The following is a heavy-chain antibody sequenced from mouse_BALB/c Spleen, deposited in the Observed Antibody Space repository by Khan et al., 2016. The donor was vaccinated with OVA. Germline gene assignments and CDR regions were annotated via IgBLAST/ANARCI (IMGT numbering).Heavy chain of an antibody. CDR2: ISSGGDYT. V-gene: IGHV5-6*01. Sequence: EVQLVESGGDLVKPGGSLKLSCAASGFTFSSYSMSWVRQTPDKRLEWVASISSGGDYTYYPDSVKGRFTISRDNAKNTLYLQMSDLKSEDTAMYYGSDQLTGSFAYWGQGTLVTVSA. CDR1: GFTFSSYS. CDR3: SDQLTGSFAY. J-gene: IGHJ3*01. D-gene: IGHD4-1*01.